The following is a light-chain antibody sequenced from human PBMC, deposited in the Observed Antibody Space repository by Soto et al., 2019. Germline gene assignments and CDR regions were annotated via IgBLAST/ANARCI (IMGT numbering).Light chain of an antibody. Sequence: EIVLTQSPGTLSLSPGERGTLSCRASQNLGTLYLAWFQQKSGQAPRLLIYSASRRATGIPDRFTGSGSGTNFTLTISRLEPEDSAVYYCQQYGSSPRTFGQGTKVDIK. V-gene: IGKV3-20*01. J-gene: IGKJ1*01. CDR3: QQYGSSPRT. CDR1: QNLGTLY. CDR2: SAS.